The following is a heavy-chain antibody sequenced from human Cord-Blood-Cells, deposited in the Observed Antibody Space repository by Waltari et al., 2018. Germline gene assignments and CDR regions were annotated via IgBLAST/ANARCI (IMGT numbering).Heavy chain of an antibody. CDR2: INTNTGNP. J-gene: IGHJ3*02. CDR3: ATIGTPDAFDI. V-gene: IGHV7-4-1*02. Sequence: QVQLVRSGSELKQPAASVKVSCKAAGYTFTSYAMTWVRQAPGQGLEWMGWINTNTGNPTYAQGFTGRFVFSLDTSVSTAYLQISSLKAEDTAVYYCATIGTPDAFDIWGQGTMVTVSS. D-gene: IGHD1-26*01. CDR1: GYTFTSYA.